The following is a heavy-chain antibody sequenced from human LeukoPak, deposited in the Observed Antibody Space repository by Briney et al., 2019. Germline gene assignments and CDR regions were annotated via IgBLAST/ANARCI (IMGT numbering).Heavy chain of an antibody. CDR3: ARDLLGDYGTLDI. Sequence: MPSETLSLTCTVSGGSITTHYWSWIGQPAGREVEWIGRVYNTGSTKYNPSLESRVTMSVDTSSNRFSLRLRSVTAADTAVYYCARDLLGDYGTLDIWGQGAMVTVSS. CDR2: VYNTGST. CDR1: GGSITTHY. V-gene: IGHV4-4*07. J-gene: IGHJ3*02. D-gene: IGHD4-17*01.